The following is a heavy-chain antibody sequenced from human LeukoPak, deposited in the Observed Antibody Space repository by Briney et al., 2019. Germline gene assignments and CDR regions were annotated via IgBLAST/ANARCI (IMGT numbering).Heavy chain of an antibody. CDR2: ISSSSSYI. D-gene: IGHD4-17*01. V-gene: IGHV3-21*01. CDR3: ARGISDYGGYFDP. Sequence: GGSLRLSCAASGFTFSSYSMNWVRQAPGKGLEWVSSISSSSSYIYYADSVKGRFTISRDNAKNSLYLQMNSLRAEDTAVYYCARGISDYGGYFDPWGQGTLVTVSS. J-gene: IGHJ5*02. CDR1: GFTFSSYS.